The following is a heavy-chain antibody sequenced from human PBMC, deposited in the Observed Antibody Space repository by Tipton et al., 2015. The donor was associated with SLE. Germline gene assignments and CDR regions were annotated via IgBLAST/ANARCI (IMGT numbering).Heavy chain of an antibody. CDR1: GYTFTGYY. CDR3: ARGGHPYYYDSSGYSDAFDI. D-gene: IGHD3-22*01. CDR2: INPNSGGT. Sequence: QLVQSGPEVKKPGASVKVSCKASGYTFTGYYMHWVRQAPGQGLEWMGWINPNSGGTNYAQKFQGRVTMTRDTSISTAYMELSRLRSNDTAVYYCARGGHPYYYDSSGYSDAFDIWGQGTMVTVSA. V-gene: IGHV1-2*02. J-gene: IGHJ3*02.